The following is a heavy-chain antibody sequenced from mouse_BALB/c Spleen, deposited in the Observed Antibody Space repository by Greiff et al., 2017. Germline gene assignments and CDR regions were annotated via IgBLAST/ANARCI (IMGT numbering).Heavy chain of an antibody. CDR1: GYTFTSYW. D-gene: IGHD2-1*01. Sequence: VQLQQSGAELAKPGASVKMSCKASGYTFTSYWMHWVKQRPGQGLEWIGYINPSTGYTEYNQKFKDKATLTADKSSSTAYMQLSSLTSEDSAVYDCARRYGNYGWGQGTTLTVSS. CDR2: INPSTGYT. J-gene: IGHJ2*01. CDR3: ARRYGNYG. V-gene: IGHV1-7*01.